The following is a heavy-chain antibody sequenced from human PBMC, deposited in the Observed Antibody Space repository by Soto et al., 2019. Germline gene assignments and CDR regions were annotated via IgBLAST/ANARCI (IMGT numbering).Heavy chain of an antibody. V-gene: IGHV2-5*01. CDR2: IYWNDDE. J-gene: IGHJ1*01. D-gene: IGHD2-2*01. CDR1: GFSLSTSGVG. CDR3: ADSRNTSKYFQY. Sequence: SGPTLVNPTQTLTLTCTFSGFSLSTSGVGVGWIRQPPGKALEWLALIYWNDDERYSPSLQSRLTITKDTSKNQVILTMTNMDPVDTGTYYCADSRNTSKYFQYWGQGTLVTVSS.